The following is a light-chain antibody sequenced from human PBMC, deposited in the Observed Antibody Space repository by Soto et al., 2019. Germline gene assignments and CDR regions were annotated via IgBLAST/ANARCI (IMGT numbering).Light chain of an antibody. Sequence: QSVLTQPASVSGSPGQSITISCTGTSSDVGGYNYVSWYQQHPGKAPKLMIYDVSNRPSGVSNRFSGSKSGNTASLTISGLQAGDEADYHCSSYTSSSTLLYVFGTGTKLTVL. CDR2: DVS. CDR1: SSDVGGYNY. V-gene: IGLV2-14*01. J-gene: IGLJ1*01. CDR3: SSYTSSSTLLYV.